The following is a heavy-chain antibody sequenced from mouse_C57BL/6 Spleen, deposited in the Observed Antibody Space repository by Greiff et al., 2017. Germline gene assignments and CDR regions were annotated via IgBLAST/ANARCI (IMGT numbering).Heavy chain of an antibody. CDR1: GFTFSSYA. J-gene: IGHJ3*01. D-gene: IGHD1-1*01. V-gene: IGHV5-4*01. CDR3: ARDLNYYGSSYGFAY. Sequence: EVQLVESGGGLVKPGGSLKLSCAASGFTFSSYAMSWVRQTPEKRLEWVATISDGGSYTYYPDNVKGRFTISRDNAKNNLYLQKSHLKSEDTAMCYCARDLNYYGSSYGFAYWGQGTLVTVSA. CDR2: ISDGGSYT.